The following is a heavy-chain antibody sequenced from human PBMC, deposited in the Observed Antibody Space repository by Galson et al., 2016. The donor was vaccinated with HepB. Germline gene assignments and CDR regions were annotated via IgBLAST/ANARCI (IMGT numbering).Heavy chain of an antibody. CDR1: GYSFTAYW. CDR2: IDPGDSES. D-gene: IGHD5-24*01. CDR3: ARRDGYSYITY. Sequence: QSGAEVKKPGESLKISCKGSGYSFTAYWIGWVRQMPGKGLEWMGIIDPGDSESRYSPSFQGQVTISADKSISTAYLQWSNLKASDTAMYYCARRDGYSYITYWGQGTLVTVSS. J-gene: IGHJ4*02. V-gene: IGHV5-51*01.